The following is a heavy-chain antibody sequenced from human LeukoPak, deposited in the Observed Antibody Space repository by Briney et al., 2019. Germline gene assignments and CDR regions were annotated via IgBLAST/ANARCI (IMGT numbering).Heavy chain of an antibody. J-gene: IGHJ4*02. CDR1: GFTVSNSD. Sequence: GGSLRLSCAASGFTVSNSDIHWVRQCTGGGLEWVSTIGVAGDTYYSASVKGRFTISRDNSRNTLYLQMNSLRAEETAIYYCAKSGLKATIPNYFDFWGQGILVTVSS. CDR3: AKSGLKATIPNYFDF. CDR2: IGVAGDT. D-gene: IGHD5-12*01. V-gene: IGHV3-13*01.